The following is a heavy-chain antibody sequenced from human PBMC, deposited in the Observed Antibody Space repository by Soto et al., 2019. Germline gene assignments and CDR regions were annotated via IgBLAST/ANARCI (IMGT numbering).Heavy chain of an antibody. V-gene: IGHV4-59*11. Sequence: QVQLQESGPGLVKPSETLSLICTVSGGSISSHYWSWIRQPPGTGLEWIGYVYYSGSTNYNPSLKSRVTISVDTSTNQFSLQLSSVTAADTAVYHCARGDYSDSSGLYFDYWGQGTLVTVSS. CDR1: GGSISSHY. CDR2: VYYSGST. J-gene: IGHJ4*02. D-gene: IGHD3-22*01. CDR3: ARGDYSDSSGLYFDY.